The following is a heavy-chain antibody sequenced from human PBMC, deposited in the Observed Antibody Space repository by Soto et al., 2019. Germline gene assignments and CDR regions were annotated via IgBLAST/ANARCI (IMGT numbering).Heavy chain of an antibody. CDR2: INAFNGNT. CDR1: GYTFISYG. D-gene: IGHD6-19*01. Sequence: QVQLVQSGAEVKKPGASVKVSCKASGYTFISYGISWVRQAPGQGLEWMGWINAFNGNTNYAQKLQGRVTMTRDTPTSTAYMELRSLSSDDTAVYYCARDPVAGTYFDYWGQGTLVTVSS. V-gene: IGHV1-18*01. CDR3: ARDPVAGTYFDY. J-gene: IGHJ4*02.